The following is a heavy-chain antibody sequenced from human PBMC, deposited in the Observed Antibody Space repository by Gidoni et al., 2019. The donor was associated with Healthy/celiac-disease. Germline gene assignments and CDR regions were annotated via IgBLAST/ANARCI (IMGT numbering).Heavy chain of an antibody. CDR3: AKDLLAAGTGLDY. CDR1: GFTFDDYA. Sequence: EVQLVESGGGLVQPGRSVRLSCAASGFTFDDYAMHWVRQAPGKGLEWVSGISWNSGSRGYADSVKGRFTISRDNAKNSLYLQMNSLRAEDTALYYCAKDLLAAGTGLDYWGQGTLVTVSS. D-gene: IGHD6-13*01. V-gene: IGHV3-9*01. CDR2: ISWNSGSR. J-gene: IGHJ4*02.